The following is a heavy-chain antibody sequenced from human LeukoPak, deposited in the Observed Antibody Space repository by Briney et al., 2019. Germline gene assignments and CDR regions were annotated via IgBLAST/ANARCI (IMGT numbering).Heavy chain of an antibody. CDR1: GFTFSSYW. CDR3: ARDLVDYGDYFTHAFDI. Sequence: GGSLRLSCAASGFTFSSYWMSWVRQAPGKGLEWVANIKQDGSEKYYVDSVKGRFTISRDNVKNSLYLQMNSLRAEDTAVYYCARDLVDYGDYFTHAFDIWGQGTMATVSS. J-gene: IGHJ3*02. V-gene: IGHV3-7*03. D-gene: IGHD4-17*01. CDR2: IKQDGSEK.